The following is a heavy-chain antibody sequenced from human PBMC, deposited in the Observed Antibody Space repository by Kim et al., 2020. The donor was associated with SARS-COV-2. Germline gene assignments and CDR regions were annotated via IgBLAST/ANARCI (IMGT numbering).Heavy chain of an antibody. CDR3: ARGGAVLRFLEWLSSYFDY. CDR2: INAGSGNT. V-gene: IGHV1-3*01. Sequence: ASVKVSRKASGYTFSNYAMHWVRQAPGQRLEWMGWINAGSGNTEYSQKFQGRLIITRDTSASTAYMELSSLRSEDTAVYYCARGGAVLRFLEWLSSYFDYWGQGTLVTVSS. CDR1: GYTFSNYA. D-gene: IGHD3-3*01. J-gene: IGHJ4*02.